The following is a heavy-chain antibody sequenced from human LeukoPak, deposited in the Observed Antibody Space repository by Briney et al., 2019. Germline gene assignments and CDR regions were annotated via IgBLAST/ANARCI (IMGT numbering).Heavy chain of an antibody. D-gene: IGHD1-26*01. J-gene: IGHJ4*02. CDR3: AKRGAEVGATVAPGDY. CDR1: GFTFSTYS. V-gene: IGHV3-23*01. Sequence: GGSLRLSCAVSGFTFSTYSMNWVRQAPGKGLEWVSAISGSGSAYYADSVKGRFTISRDNSKNTLYLQMNSLRAEDTAVYYCAKRGAEVGATVAPGDYWGQGTLLTVSS. CDR2: ISGSGSA.